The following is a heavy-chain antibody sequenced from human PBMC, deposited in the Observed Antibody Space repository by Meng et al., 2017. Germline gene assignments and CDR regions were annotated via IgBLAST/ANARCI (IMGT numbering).Heavy chain of an antibody. CDR3: ARSVAGSGTGFDP. Sequence: SETLSLTCTVSGGSISSGGYYWSWIRQHPGKGLEWIGYICYSGSTYYNPSLKSLVTISVDTSKNQFSLKLSSVTAADTAVYYCARSVAGSGTGFDPWGQGTLVTVSS. CDR2: ICYSGST. V-gene: IGHV4-31*01. J-gene: IGHJ5*02. D-gene: IGHD6-19*01. CDR1: GGSISSGGYY.